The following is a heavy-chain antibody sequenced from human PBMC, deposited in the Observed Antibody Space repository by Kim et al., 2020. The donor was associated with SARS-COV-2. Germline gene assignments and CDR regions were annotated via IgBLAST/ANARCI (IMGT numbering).Heavy chain of an antibody. CDR2: IRSKAYGGTT. V-gene: IGHV3-49*03. D-gene: IGHD3-16*02. CDR1: GFTFGDYA. J-gene: IGHJ6*02. CDR3: TLSYPLYGLDV. Sequence: GGSLRLSCTASGFTFGDYAMSWFRQAPGKGLEWVGFIRSKAYGGTTGYAASVKGRFTISRDDSKSIAYLQMNSLKSEDTAVYYCTLSYPLYGLDVWGQGTTVTVSS.